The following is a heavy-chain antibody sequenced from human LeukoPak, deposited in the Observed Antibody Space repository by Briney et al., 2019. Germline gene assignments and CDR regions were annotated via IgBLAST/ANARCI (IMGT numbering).Heavy chain of an antibody. CDR2: IIPIFGTA. D-gene: IGHD3-22*01. CDR3: AREGVDYYDSSGPNWFDP. J-gene: IGHJ5*02. Sequence: SVKVSCKASGGTFSSYAISWVRQAPGQGLEWMGGIIPIFGTANYAQKFQGRVTITTDESTSTAYMELSSLRSEDTAVYYCAREGVDYYDSSGPNWFDPWGQGTLVTVSS. V-gene: IGHV1-69*05. CDR1: GGTFSSYA.